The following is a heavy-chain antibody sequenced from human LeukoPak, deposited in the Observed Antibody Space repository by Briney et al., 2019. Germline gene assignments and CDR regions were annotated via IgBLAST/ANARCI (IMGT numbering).Heavy chain of an antibody. D-gene: IGHD1-7*01. Sequence: GSLRLSCAASGFTFSSYAMHWVRQAPGKGPEWVAVISYDGSNKYYADSVKGRFTISRDNSKNTLYLQMNSLRAEDTAVYYCARCAGTTFLGYYYYGMDVWGQGTTVTVSS. CDR1: GFTFSSYA. V-gene: IGHV3-30-3*01. CDR2: ISYDGSNK. CDR3: ARCAGTTFLGYYYYGMDV. J-gene: IGHJ6*02.